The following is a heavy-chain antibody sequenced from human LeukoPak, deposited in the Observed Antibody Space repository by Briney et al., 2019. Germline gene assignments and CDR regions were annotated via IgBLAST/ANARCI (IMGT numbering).Heavy chain of an antibody. CDR2: INQDGSEK. V-gene: IGHV3-7*03. D-gene: IGHD1-14*01. CDR3: GFNQKMIDY. Sequence: GGSLRLSCAVSGFPFSTFWMSWVRQAPGKGLEWVANINQDGSEKYYVDSVRGRFAISRDNAKNSLYLQMNSLRAEDTAVYYCGFNQKMIDYWGQGTLVTVSS. J-gene: IGHJ4*02. CDR1: GFPFSTFW.